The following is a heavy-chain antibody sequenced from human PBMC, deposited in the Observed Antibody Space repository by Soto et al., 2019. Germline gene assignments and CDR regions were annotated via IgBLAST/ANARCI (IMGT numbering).Heavy chain of an antibody. CDR2: INPSGGST. CDR1: GYTFTSYY. CDR3: ARASSSWYGEFDY. D-gene: IGHD6-13*01. Sequence: ASVKVSCKASGYTFTSYYMHWVRQAPGQGLEWMGIINPSGGSTSYAQKFQGRVTITRDTSASTAYMELSSLRSEDTAVYYCARASSSWYGEFDYWGQGTLVTVSS. V-gene: IGHV1-46*01. J-gene: IGHJ4*02.